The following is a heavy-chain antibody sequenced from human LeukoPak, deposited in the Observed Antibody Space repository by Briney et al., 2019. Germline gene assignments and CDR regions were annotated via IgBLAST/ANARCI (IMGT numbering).Heavy chain of an antibody. CDR2: ISVHNGNT. D-gene: IGHD2-2*01. V-gene: IGHV1-18*01. CDR1: GYTFTSHA. J-gene: IGHJ4*02. CDR3: AKNTATWYQSPTPYYFDY. Sequence: GASVKVSCKASGYTFTSHAINWVRQAPGQGLEWMGWISVHNGNTNYAQNLQGRVTMTTDTSTSTAYMELRSLRSDDTAVYYCAKNTATWYQSPTPYYFDYWGPGIVVTVSS.